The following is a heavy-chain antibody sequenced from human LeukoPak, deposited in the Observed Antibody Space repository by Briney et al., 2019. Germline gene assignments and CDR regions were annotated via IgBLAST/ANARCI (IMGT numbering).Heavy chain of an antibody. V-gene: IGHV3-7*01. D-gene: IGHD1/OR15-1a*01. CDR3: ARVDWNRLGMNY. Sequence: PGGSLRLSCAASGFTFSIYWMSWVRQAPGKGVEWVANIKQDGSEKYYVDSVKGRFTISRDNAKNSLYLQMKPLRAEDTAVYYCARVDWNRLGMNYWGQGTLVTVSS. CDR2: IKQDGSEK. J-gene: IGHJ4*02. CDR1: GFTFSIYW.